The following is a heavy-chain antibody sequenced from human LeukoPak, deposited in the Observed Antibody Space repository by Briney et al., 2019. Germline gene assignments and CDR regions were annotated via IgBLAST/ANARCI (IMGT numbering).Heavy chain of an antibody. D-gene: IGHD2-2*01. CDR3: ARDTIQPGLIDD. J-gene: IGHJ4*02. CDR1: GLTFSLYA. V-gene: IGHV3-21*05. CDR2: INSGADDI. Sequence: GGSLRLSCAASGLTFSLYALNWVRQAPGKGLEWIAYINSGADDIHYAASVRGRFTISRDDATNTLYLQLSSLRAEDTAVYYCARDTIQPGLIDDWGQGTLVTVSS.